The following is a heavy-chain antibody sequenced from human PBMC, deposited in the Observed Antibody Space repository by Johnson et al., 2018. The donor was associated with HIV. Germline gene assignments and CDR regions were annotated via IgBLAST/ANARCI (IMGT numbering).Heavy chain of an antibody. J-gene: IGHJ3*02. V-gene: IGHV3-20*04. CDR3: AKGMGWGLTHAFDI. CDR2: ISWNSGSI. Sequence: VQLVESGGGVVRPGGSLRLSCAASGFTFDDYGMSWVRQAPGKGLEWVSGISWNSGSIGYADCVKGRFTISRDNGKNSLYLQMNSRRAEDTALYYCAKGMGWGLTHAFDIWGQGTMVTVSS. D-gene: IGHD1-26*01. CDR1: GFTFDDYG.